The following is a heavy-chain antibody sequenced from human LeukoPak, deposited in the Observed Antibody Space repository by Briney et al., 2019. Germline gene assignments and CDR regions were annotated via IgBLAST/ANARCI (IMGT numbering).Heavy chain of an antibody. CDR1: GFTFSSYS. Sequence: GGSLRLSCAASGFTFSSYSMNWVRQAPGKGLEWVSYISSSSSTIYYADSVKGRFTISRDNAKNSLYLQMNSLRAEDTAVYYCARVIVVYAKFAFDIWGQGTMVTVSS. D-gene: IGHD2-8*02. V-gene: IGHV3-48*04. J-gene: IGHJ3*02. CDR2: ISSSSSTI. CDR3: ARVIVVYAKFAFDI.